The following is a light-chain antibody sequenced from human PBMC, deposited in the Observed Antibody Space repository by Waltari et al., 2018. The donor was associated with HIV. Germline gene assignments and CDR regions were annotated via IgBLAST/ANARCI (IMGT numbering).Light chain of an antibody. CDR3: CSYAGSSTWL. V-gene: IGLV2-23*01. Sequence: QSALTQPASVSGSPGQSITISCTGTSSDVGSYNLVSWYQQHPGKAPKLMIYEGSKRPPGVSTRFSGSKSGNTASLTISWLQAEDEADYYCCSYAGSSTWLFGGGTKLTVL. J-gene: IGLJ3*02. CDR2: EGS. CDR1: SSDVGSYNL.